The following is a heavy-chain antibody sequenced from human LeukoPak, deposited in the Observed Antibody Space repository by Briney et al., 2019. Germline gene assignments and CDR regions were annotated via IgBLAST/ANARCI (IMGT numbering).Heavy chain of an antibody. V-gene: IGHV4-61*01. D-gene: IGHD6-13*01. CDR1: GGSVSSNNDY. CDR3: ARTRPKYSSSWYADYFDY. Sequence: PSQTLSLTCTVSGGSVSSNNDYWSWIRQSPGKGLERIGYIYYSGTTNYNPSLKSRVTISVDTSENQFSLKLSSVTVADTAVYFCARTRPKYSSSWYADYFDYWGQGTLVTVSS. J-gene: IGHJ4*02. CDR2: IYYSGTT.